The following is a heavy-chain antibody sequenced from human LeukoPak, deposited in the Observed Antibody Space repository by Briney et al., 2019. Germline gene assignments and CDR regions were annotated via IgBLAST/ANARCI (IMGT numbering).Heavy chain of an antibody. CDR3: ARGGVDIVVVPAARYNWFDH. D-gene: IGHD2-2*01. V-gene: IGHV1-2*02. CDR1: GYTFTCYY. J-gene: IGHJ5*02. CDR2: INPNSGGT. Sequence: GASVKVSCKASGYTFTCYYMHWVRQAPGQGLEWMGWINPNSGGTNYAQKFQGRVTMTRDTSISTAYMELSRLRSDDTAVYYCARGGVDIVVVPAARYNWFDHWGQGTLVTVSS.